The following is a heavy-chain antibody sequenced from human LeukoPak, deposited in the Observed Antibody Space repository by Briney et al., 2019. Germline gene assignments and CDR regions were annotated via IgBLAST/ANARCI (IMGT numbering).Heavy chain of an antibody. D-gene: IGHD5-24*01. CDR2: ISYDGSNK. Sequence: GGSLRLPCAASGFTFSSHGMHWVRQAPGKGLEWVAVISYDGSNKYYADSVKGRFTISRDNSKNTLFLQMSSLRAEDTAVYYCARGGRDGSNWTPYNWFDPWGQGTLVTVSS. CDR3: ARGGRDGSNWTPYNWFDP. CDR1: GFTFSSHG. J-gene: IGHJ5*02. V-gene: IGHV3-30*03.